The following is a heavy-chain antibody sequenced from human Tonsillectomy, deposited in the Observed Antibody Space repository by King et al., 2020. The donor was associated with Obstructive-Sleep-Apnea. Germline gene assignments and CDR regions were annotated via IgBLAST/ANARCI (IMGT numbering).Heavy chain of an antibody. V-gene: IGHV3-9*01. CDR1: GFTFDDYA. D-gene: IGHD2-15*01. J-gene: IGHJ6*02. Sequence: QLVQSGGGLVQPGRSLRLSCAASGFTFDDYAMNWVRQAPGKGLEWVSGISWNSGSVGYADSVKGRFTISRDNAKNSLYLQMNSLRAEDTALYYCAKNKDSPLWGAMDVWGQGTTVTVSS. CDR3: AKNKDSPLWGAMDV. CDR2: ISWNSGSV.